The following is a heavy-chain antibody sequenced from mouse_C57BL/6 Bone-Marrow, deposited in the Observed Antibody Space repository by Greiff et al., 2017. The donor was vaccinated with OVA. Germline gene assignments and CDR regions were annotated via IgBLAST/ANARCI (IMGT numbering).Heavy chain of an antibody. CDR1: GYTFTSYW. CDR2: INPSSGYT. CDR3: AISVVLQRYYQAWFAY. D-gene: IGHD1-1*01. Sequence: QVQLQQSGAELAKPGASVKLSCKASGYTFTSYWMHWVKQRPGPGLEWIGYINPSSGYTKYNQKFKDKATLTADKSSSTAYMQLSSLTYEDSAVYYCAISVVLQRYYQAWFAYWGQGTLVTVSA. J-gene: IGHJ3*01. V-gene: IGHV1-7*01.